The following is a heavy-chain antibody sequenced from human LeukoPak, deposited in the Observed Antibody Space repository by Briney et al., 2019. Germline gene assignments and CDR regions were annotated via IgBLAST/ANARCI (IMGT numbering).Heavy chain of an antibody. V-gene: IGHV3-30*01. CDR3: ARDRGYYYDSSGYLFDQ. CDR1: GFTFRSYA. J-gene: IGHJ4*02. D-gene: IGHD3-22*01. CDR2: ISYDGSNK. Sequence: PGGSLRLSCAASGFTFRSYAMHWVRQAPGKGLEWVAVISYDGSNKDHADSVKGRFTISRDNSKNTLYLQMNSLRAEDTAVYYCARDRGYYYDSSGYLFDQWGQGTLVAVSS.